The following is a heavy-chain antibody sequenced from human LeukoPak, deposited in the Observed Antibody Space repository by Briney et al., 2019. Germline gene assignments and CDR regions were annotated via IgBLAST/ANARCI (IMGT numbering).Heavy chain of an antibody. V-gene: IGHV3-11*04. J-gene: IGHJ4*02. CDR1: GFTFSDYY. CDR3: AKGVVVAPDVTPFDY. CDR2: ISSSGSPI. D-gene: IGHD2-2*01. Sequence: PGGSLRLSCATSGFTFSDYYMSWIGQAPGKGLEWVSYISSSGSPIYYADSVKGRFTISRDNAKNSLYLQMNSLRAEDTAVYYCAKGVVVAPDVTPFDYWGQGTLVTVSS.